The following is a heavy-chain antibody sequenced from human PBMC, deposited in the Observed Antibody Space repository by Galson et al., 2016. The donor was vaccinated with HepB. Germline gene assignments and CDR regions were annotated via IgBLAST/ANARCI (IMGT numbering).Heavy chain of an antibody. V-gene: IGHV3-15*07. Sequence: SLRLSCAASGFIFRNTWMNWVRQAPGKGLEWVGRIKSKPDGEITNYAEPVKGRFAISRDDSKITLYLQMNSLKTDDPAVYYCTTASFVVAPGWGQGTLVTVSS. CDR2: IKSKPDGEIT. D-gene: IGHD2-2*01. J-gene: IGHJ4*02. CDR1: GFIFRNTW. CDR3: TTASFVVAPG.